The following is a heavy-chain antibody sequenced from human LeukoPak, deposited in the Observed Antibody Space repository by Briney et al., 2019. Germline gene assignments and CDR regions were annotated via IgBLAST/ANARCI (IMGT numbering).Heavy chain of an antibody. V-gene: IGHV1-2*06. CDR3: ARDTRRADGYSDF. CDR1: GYTFTDYY. D-gene: IGHD5-24*01. J-gene: IGHJ4*02. Sequence: ASVKVSCKASGYTFTDYYMHWVRQAPGQGLEWMGRINPNSGGTNSAQKFQDRVTMTRDTSITTAYMELSRLTSDDTAVYYCARDTRRADGYSDFWGQGTLVTVSS. CDR2: INPNSGGT.